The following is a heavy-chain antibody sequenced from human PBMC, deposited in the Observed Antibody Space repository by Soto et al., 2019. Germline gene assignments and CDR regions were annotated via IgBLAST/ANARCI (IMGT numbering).Heavy chain of an antibody. CDR1: GFTFSSYS. V-gene: IGHV3-21*01. CDR2: ISSSSSYI. J-gene: IGHJ6*02. D-gene: IGHD3-22*01. CDR3: PRDSYYYDSSGYYRGGYYYGMDV. Sequence: GGSLRLSCAASGFTFSSYSMNWVRQGPGKGLEWVSSISSSSSYIYYADSVKGRFTISRDNTKNSLYLQMHSLRAEDTAVYYCPRDSYYYDSSGYYRGGYYYGMDVWGQGTTVTVS.